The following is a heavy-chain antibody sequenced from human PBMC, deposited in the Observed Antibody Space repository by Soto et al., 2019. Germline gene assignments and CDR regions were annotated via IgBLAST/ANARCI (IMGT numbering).Heavy chain of an antibody. Sequence: ASVKVSCKASGYTFTGYYMHWVRQAPGQGLEWMGWINPNSGGTNYAQKFQGRVTMTRDTSISTAYMELSRLRSDDTAVYYCARAWELRGGEEDYWGQGTLVTVSS. CDR3: ARAWELRGGEEDY. J-gene: IGHJ4*02. CDR2: INPNSGGT. D-gene: IGHD1-26*01. CDR1: GYTFTGYY. V-gene: IGHV1-2*02.